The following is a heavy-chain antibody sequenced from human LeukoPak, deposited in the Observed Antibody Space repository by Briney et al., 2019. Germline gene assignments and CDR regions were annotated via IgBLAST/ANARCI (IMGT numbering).Heavy chain of an antibody. J-gene: IGHJ6*03. Sequence: SSETLSLTCTVSGGSISSYYWSWIRQPPGKGLEWIGYIYYSGSTNYNPSLKSRVTISVDTSKNQFSLKLSSVTAADTAVYYCARASGAIFGVVYYYYYMDVWGKGTTVTVSS. CDR1: GGSISSYY. D-gene: IGHD3-3*01. V-gene: IGHV4-59*01. CDR2: IYYSGST. CDR3: ARASGAIFGVVYYYYYMDV.